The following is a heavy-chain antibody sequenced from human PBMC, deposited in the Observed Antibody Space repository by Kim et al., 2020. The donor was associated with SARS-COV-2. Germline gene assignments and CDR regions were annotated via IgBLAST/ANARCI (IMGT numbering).Heavy chain of an antibody. CDR1: GFIFSNAW. J-gene: IGHJ4*02. CDR3: DYYYDSSGSLAGVDY. D-gene: IGHD3-22*01. CDR2: IKSKSDGGTT. V-gene: IGHV3-15*01. Sequence: GGSLRLSCAASGFIFSNAWMSWVRQAPGKGLEWVGRIKSKSDGGTTDYAAPVKGRFTISRDDSKNTMYLQMNSLKTEDTAVYYCDYYYDSSGSLAGVDYWGQGTLVTVSS.